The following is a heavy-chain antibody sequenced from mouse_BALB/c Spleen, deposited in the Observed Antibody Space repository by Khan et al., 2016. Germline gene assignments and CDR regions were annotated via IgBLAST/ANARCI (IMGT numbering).Heavy chain of an antibody. CDR2: ISYSGST. V-gene: IGHV3-2*02. CDR1: GYSITSDYA. J-gene: IGHJ4*01. Sequence: EVQLQESGPGLVKPSQSLSLTCTVTGYSITSDYAWNWIRQFPGNKLEWMGYISYSGSTSYYPSLKSRISFTRDTSKNQFFLQLNSVTTEDTATDYCARTPTAYYTMDYWGQGTSVTVSS. D-gene: IGHD1-2*01. CDR3: ARTPTAYYTMDY.